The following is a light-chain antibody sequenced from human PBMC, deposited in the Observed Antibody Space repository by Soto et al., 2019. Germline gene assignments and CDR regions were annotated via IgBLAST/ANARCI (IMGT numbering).Light chain of an antibody. CDR1: QGISSW. Sequence: DIQMTQSPSSVSASVGDRVTFTCRASQGISSWLAWYQHKPGKVPRLLIYAASSLQSGVPSRFSGSGSGTDFTLTISSLQPEDFATYYCQQVNSFPLTFGGGTEVEIK. J-gene: IGKJ4*01. CDR3: QQVNSFPLT. V-gene: IGKV1D-12*01. CDR2: AAS.